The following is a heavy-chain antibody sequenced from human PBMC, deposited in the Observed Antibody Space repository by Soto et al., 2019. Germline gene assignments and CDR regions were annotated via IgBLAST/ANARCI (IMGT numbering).Heavy chain of an antibody. CDR1: GFTFSSYW. CDR2: IKQDGSEK. J-gene: IGHJ6*02. CDR3: ASLLRYFDLLPNPDYYYYGMDV. V-gene: IGHV3-7*01. Sequence: GGSLRLSCAASGFTFSSYWMSWVRQAPGKGLEWVANIKQDGSEKYYVDSVKGRFTISRDNAKNSLYLQMNSLRAEDTAVYYCASLLRYFDLLPNPDYYYYGMDVWGQGTTVTVSS. D-gene: IGHD3-9*01.